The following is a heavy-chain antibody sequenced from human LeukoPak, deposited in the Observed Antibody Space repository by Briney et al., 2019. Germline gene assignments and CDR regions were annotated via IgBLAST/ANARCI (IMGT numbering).Heavy chain of an antibody. Sequence: PGRSLRLSCAASGFTFSSYGIHWVRQAPGKGLEWVAVIWYDGSNKYYADSVKGRFTISRDNAKNSLYLQMNSLRAEDTAVYYCARAAGRFLEWLFDADYWYFDLWGRGTLVTVSS. CDR2: IWYDGSNK. D-gene: IGHD3-3*01. V-gene: IGHV3-33*01. CDR3: ARAAGRFLEWLFDADYWYFDL. CDR1: GFTFSSYG. J-gene: IGHJ2*01.